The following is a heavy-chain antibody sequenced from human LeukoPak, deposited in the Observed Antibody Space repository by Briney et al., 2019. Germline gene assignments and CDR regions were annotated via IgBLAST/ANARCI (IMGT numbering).Heavy chain of an antibody. CDR2: ISSSTSSK. CDR1: GFTFSTYS. Sequence: GESLRLSCAASGFTFSTYSMNWVRQAPGKGLERVSSISSSTSSKYYADSVKGRFTISRDNAKDSLYLQMNSLRAEDTAVYYCARLKIYCTGGVCLSPIDYWGQGTLVTVSS. V-gene: IGHV3-21*01. D-gene: IGHD2-8*02. CDR3: ARLKIYCTGGVCLSPIDY. J-gene: IGHJ4*02.